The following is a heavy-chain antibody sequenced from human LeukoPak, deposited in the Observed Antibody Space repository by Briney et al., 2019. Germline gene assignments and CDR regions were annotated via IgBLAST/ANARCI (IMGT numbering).Heavy chain of an antibody. CDR2: IYYSGST. V-gene: IGHV4-59*01. CDR1: GGSISSYY. D-gene: IGHD3-10*01. CDR3: ARHTYYYGSGSYDY. Sequence: SETLSLTCTVSGGSISSYYWSWIRQPPGKGLEWIGYIYYSGSTNYDPSLKSRVAISVDTSKNQFSLKLSSVTAADTAVYYCARHTYYYGSGSYDYGGQGTLVTVS. J-gene: IGHJ4*02.